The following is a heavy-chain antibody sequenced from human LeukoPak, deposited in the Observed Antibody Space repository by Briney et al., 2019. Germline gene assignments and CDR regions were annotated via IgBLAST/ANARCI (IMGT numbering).Heavy chain of an antibody. V-gene: IGHV3-33*01. D-gene: IGHD3-10*01. CDR1: GFVFSGYA. CDR2: IWFDGTEK. CDR3: ARDSNSAGDY. J-gene: IGHJ4*02. Sequence: GGSLRLSCAASGFVFSGYAMHWVRQVPGKGLERVALIWFDGTEKFYADSVKGRFTISRDNSRNTVDLQMNSLRVEDTAVYYCARDSNSAGDYWGQGTLVTVSS.